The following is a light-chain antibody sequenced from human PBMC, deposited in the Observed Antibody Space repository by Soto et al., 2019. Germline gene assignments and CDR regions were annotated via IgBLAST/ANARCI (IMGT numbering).Light chain of an antibody. V-gene: IGKV3-15*01. CDR3: QQYDNWWT. CDR1: QSVSSN. CDR2: GAS. J-gene: IGKJ1*01. Sequence: PGERATLSCRASQSVSSNLAWYQQKPGQAPRLLIYGASTRATGIPVRFSGSGSGTEFTLTISSLQSEDFAVYYCQQYDNWWTFGQGTKVDIK.